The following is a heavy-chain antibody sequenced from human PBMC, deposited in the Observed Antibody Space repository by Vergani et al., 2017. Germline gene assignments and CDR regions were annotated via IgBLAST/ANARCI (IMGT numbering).Heavy chain of an antibody. Sequence: EVQLLESGGGLVQPGGSLRLSCAASGFTFSSYAMSWGRQAPGKGLEWVSAISGSGGSTYYADSVKGRFTIARDNSKNTLYLQMNSLRAEDTAVYYCAKGGYYDFWSGYYDYFDYWGQGTLVTVSS. CDR1: GFTFSSYA. CDR3: AKGGYYDFWSGYYDYFDY. D-gene: IGHD3-3*01. J-gene: IGHJ4*02. V-gene: IGHV3-23*01. CDR2: ISGSGGST.